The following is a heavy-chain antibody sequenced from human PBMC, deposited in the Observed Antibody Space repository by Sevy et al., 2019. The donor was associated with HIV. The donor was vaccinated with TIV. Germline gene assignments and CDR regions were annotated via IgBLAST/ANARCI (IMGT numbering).Heavy chain of an antibody. J-gene: IGHJ4*02. V-gene: IGHV4-59*02. D-gene: IGHD6-13*01. CDR1: GGSVSGHY. CDR3: ARGGAGYGTN. CDR2: IYYSGIT. Sequence: SETLSLTCTVSGGSVSGHYWTWIRQPPGKGLEWIGYIYYSGITNYNPSLKSRVTMSADTSKNQVSLKLTSVTAAETAVYYCARGGAGYGTNWGQGTLVTVSS.